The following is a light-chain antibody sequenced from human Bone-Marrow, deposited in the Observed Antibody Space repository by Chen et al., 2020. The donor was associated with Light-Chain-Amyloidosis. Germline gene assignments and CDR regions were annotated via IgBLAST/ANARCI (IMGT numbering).Light chain of an antibody. J-gene: IGKJ4*01. V-gene: IGKV2-28*01. CDR3: MQALQTPKLT. CDR1: QSRLHSNGYNY. CDR2: LGS. Sequence: DIVMTQSPLSLPVTPGEPASISCRSSQSRLHSNGYNYLDWYLQKPGQSPQLLIYLGSNRASGVPDRFSGSGSGTDFTLKISRVEAEDVGVYYCMQALQTPKLTFGGGTKVEIK.